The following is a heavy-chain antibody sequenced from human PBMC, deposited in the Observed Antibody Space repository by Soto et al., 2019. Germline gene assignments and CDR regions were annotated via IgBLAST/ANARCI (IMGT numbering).Heavy chain of an antibody. V-gene: IGHV1-69*06. Sequence: ASVKVSCKASGGTFSSYAISWVRQAPGQGLEWMGGIIPIFGTANYAQKFQGRVTITADKSTSTAYMELSSLRSEDTAVYYCARTPGENGLDYWGQGTLVTVSS. CDR2: IIPIFGTA. CDR3: ARTPGENGLDY. CDR1: GGTFSSYA. J-gene: IGHJ4*02. D-gene: IGHD4-17*01.